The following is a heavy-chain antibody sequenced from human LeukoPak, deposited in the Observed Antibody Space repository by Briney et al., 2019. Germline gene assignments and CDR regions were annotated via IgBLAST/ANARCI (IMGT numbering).Heavy chain of an antibody. CDR2: IYSGGST. D-gene: IGHD3-22*01. Sequence: PGGSLRLSCAASGFTVSSNYMSWVRQAPGKGLEWVSVIYSGGSTYYADSVKGRFTISRDNSKNTLYLQMNSLRAEDTAVYYCACGEDYYDSSGYSGYWGQGTLVTVSS. V-gene: IGHV3-66*01. CDR3: ACGEDYYDSSGYSGY. CDR1: GFTVSSNY. J-gene: IGHJ4*02.